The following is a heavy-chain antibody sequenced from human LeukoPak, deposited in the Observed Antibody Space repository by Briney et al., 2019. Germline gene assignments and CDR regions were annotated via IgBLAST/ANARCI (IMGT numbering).Heavy chain of an antibody. CDR2: IYSGGST. Sequence: GGSLRLSCAASGFTVSSNYMSWVRQAPGKGLEWVSAIYSGGSTYNADSVKGGFTISRDNTKNTLYLHMNSPRDEGTAVYYCATGDWSSNTCYNDYWGQGTLVTVSS. D-gene: IGHD2-2*02. CDR3: ATGDWSSNTCYNDY. CDR1: GFTVSSNY. V-gene: IGHV3-53*01. J-gene: IGHJ4*02.